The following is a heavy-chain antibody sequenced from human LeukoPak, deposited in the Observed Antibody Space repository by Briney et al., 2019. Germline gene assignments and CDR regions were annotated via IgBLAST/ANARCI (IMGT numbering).Heavy chain of an antibody. V-gene: IGHV3-53*01. CDR3: ARGHIGTYHYFDY. D-gene: IGHD1-26*01. J-gene: IGHJ4*02. CDR2: IYSGGTT. CDR1: GFTVSSSY. Sequence: GGSLRHSCAASGFTVSSSYMSWVRQAPEKGLEWVSVIYSGGTTYYADSVKGRFTISRDNSMNALYLQMNSLRAEDTALYYCARGHIGTYHYFDYWGQGTLVTVSS.